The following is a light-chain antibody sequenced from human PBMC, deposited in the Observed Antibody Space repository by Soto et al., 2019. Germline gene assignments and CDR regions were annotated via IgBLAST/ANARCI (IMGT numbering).Light chain of an antibody. CDR2: AAS. CDR1: PDIRVD. J-gene: IGKJ2*01. Sequence: AIQMTQSPPSLSASVCDRVSITFRASPDIRVDVGWLQQRPGHAPNLLIYAASTLHAGVPSTFIGSGSGTDFTLTINDRQPEDVATDFCLQYYDFPYTFGQGTKLEI. CDR3: LQYYDFPYT. V-gene: IGKV1-6*01.